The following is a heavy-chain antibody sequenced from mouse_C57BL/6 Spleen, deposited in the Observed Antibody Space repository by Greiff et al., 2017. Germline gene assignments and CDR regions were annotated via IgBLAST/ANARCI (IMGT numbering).Heavy chain of an antibody. Sequence: EVQLQQSGPELVKPGASVKISCKASGYTFTDYYMNWVKQSHGKSLEWIGDINPNNGGTSYNQKFKGKATLTVDKSSSTAYMELRSLSSEYSAVYYCARGGYYCCSCYDYWGQGTPLTVSS. D-gene: IGHD1-1*01. CDR1: GYTFTDYY. CDR2: INPNNGGT. V-gene: IGHV1-26*01. CDR3: ARGGYYCCSCYDY. J-gene: IGHJ2*01.